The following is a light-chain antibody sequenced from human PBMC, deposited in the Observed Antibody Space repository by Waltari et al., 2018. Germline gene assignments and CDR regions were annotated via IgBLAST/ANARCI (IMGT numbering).Light chain of an antibody. CDR2: KAS. CDR1: QNINRW. V-gene: IGKV1-5*03. J-gene: IGKJ2*01. CDR3: QQYSSWPPMFT. Sequence: DIQMTQSPSTLSASVRDRVTIPCRASQNINRWLAWYQQKPGTAPKLVILKASGLEDGVPSRFSGSGSGTEFTLTISSLQPDDFAAYYCQQYSSWPPMFTFGQGTKLEIK.